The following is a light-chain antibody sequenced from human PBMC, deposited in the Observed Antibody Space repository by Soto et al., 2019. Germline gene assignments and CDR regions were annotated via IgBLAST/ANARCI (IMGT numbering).Light chain of an antibody. J-gene: IGKJ1*01. Sequence: DIVLTQSPGTLSLSPGERATLSCRASQSVSSYLAWYQQKPGQAPRLLIYGASSRATGIPARFSGSGSGTDFTLTISRLEPEDFAVYYCQQYGSSSRTFGQGTKVEIK. V-gene: IGKV3-20*01. CDR2: GAS. CDR1: QSVSSY. CDR3: QQYGSSSRT.